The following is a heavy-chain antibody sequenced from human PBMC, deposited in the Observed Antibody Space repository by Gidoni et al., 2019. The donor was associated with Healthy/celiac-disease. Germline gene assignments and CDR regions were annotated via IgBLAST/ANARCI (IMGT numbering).Heavy chain of an antibody. CDR2: ISSSGSST. V-gene: IGHV3-23*01. D-gene: IGHD4-17*01. CDR1: GFPFGSHA. J-gene: IGHJ4*02. Sequence: EVQLLESGGGLVQPGGSLRLPCAASGFPFGSHALSWVRQAPGKGLGWVSTISSSGSSTYYADAEKGRFTITRDNAKNTLYLQMNSLRAEDTAVYYCAKDVLWATVTTSYFDYWGQGTLVTVSS. CDR3: AKDVLWATVTTSYFDY.